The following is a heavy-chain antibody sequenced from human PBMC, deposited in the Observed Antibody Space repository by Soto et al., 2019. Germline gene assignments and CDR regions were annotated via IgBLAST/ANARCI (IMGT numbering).Heavy chain of an antibody. V-gene: IGHV4-59*08. CDR1: GGSFSPNY. J-gene: IGHJ5*02. CDR2: IYYAGTT. D-gene: IGHD2-21*01. Sequence: QVQLQESGPGLVKPSETLSLTCRLSGGSFSPNYWGWFRQSPGKGLEWVGYIYYAGTTSYNPSLKSRVTISLETSKSHFSLRLSSVTAADTAVYYCARLGAYYQSLDPWGPGTLVTVSS. CDR3: ARLGAYYQSLDP.